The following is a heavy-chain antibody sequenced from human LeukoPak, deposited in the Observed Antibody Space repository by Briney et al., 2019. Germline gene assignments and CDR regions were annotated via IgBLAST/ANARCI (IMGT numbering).Heavy chain of an antibody. D-gene: IGHD3-22*01. V-gene: IGHV4-4*07. CDR2: INTSGTT. CDR3: ARDVYYYDSSGYYSYYFDY. J-gene: IGHJ4*02. CDR1: GGSINTYF. Sequence: SETLSLTCAVSGGSINTYFWSWIRQPAGKGLEWIGRINTSGTTNYNPSLKSRVTMSVDTSKNHFSLKLSSVTAADTAVYYCARDVYYYDSSGYYSYYFDYWGQGTLVTVSS.